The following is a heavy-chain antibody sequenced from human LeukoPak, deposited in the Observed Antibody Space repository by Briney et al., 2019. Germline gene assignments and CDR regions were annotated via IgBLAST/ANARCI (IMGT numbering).Heavy chain of an antibody. CDR1: GGSISSSTYY. J-gene: IGHJ5*02. D-gene: IGHD4-17*01. Sequence: PSETLSLTCTVSGGSISSSTYYWGWIRQPPGKGLEWIASIYYTGNTYYNPSLKSRVSISVDTSNNQFSLKLNSVTAADTAVYHCARRRLGETTTANWFDPWGPGTLVTVSS. V-gene: IGHV4-39*01. CDR3: ARRRLGETTTANWFDP. CDR2: IYYTGNT.